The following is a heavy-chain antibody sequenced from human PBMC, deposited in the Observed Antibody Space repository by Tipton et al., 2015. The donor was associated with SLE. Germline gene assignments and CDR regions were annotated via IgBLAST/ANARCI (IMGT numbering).Heavy chain of an antibody. Sequence: TLSLTCAVYGGSFSGHYWSWIRQPPGKGLEWIGEINHSGSTNYNPSLKSRVTISVDTSKNQFSLKVNSVTPEDTAVYYCARETSGNWYYFDHWGQGTLVTVSS. CDR2: INHSGST. CDR1: GGSFSGHY. J-gene: IGHJ4*02. V-gene: IGHV4-34*01. CDR3: ARETSGNWYYFDH. D-gene: IGHD1-1*01.